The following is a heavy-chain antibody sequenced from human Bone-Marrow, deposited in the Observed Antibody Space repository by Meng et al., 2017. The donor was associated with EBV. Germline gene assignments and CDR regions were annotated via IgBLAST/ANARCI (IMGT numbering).Heavy chain of an antibody. CDR2: IHHIGSP. CDR3: ARVWGPAAMPRRLGWYFDV. CDR1: GGSLTSVNW. V-gene: IGHV4/OR15-8*02. D-gene: IGHD2-2*01. Sequence: QASGRGRGKPAGSPSLPCVGSGGSLTSVNWWSWVRQPPGKGLEWIGQIHHIGSPESNPSLKSRVTISMDKSKNQLSLRLSSVTAADTAVYYCARVWGPAAMPRRLGWYFDVWGRGTLVTVSS. J-gene: IGHJ2*01.